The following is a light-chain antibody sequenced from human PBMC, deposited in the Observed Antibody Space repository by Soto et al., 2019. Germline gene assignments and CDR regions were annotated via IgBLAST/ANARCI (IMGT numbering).Light chain of an antibody. Sequence: IQMTQSPSTLSASVGDRVTITCRASENINMWLAWYQQKPGQAPRLLIQRASRVERGVPSRFSGSGSDTEFTLTISSLQPDDFATCYCQQYNRYFKSFGQGTKVEI. V-gene: IGKV1-5*03. CDR2: RAS. J-gene: IGKJ1*01. CDR1: ENINMW. CDR3: QQYNRYFKS.